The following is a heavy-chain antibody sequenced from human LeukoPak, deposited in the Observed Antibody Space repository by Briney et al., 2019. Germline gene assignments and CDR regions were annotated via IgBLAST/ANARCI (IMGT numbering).Heavy chain of an antibody. CDR3: ARDGGEGGATFDY. V-gene: IGHV4-59*01. Sequence: PSETLSLTCTVSGGSISSYYWSGIRQPPGKGLEWIGYIYYSGSTNYNPSLKSRVTISVDTSKNQFSLKLSSVTAADTAVYYCARDGGEGGATFDYWGQGTLVTVSS. J-gene: IGHJ4*02. CDR2: IYYSGST. CDR1: GGSISSYY. D-gene: IGHD1-26*01.